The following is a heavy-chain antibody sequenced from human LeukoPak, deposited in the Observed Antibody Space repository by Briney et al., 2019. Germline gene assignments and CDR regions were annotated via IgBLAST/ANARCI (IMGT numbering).Heavy chain of an antibody. J-gene: IGHJ4*02. D-gene: IGHD6-13*01. Sequence: KPSETLSLTCAVYGGSFSGYYWSWIRQPPGKGLEWIGEINHSGSTNYNPSLKSRVTISVDTSKNQFSLKLSSVTVADTAVYYCAAADTVDYWGQGTLVTVSS. V-gene: IGHV4-34*01. CDR2: INHSGST. CDR1: GGSFSGYY. CDR3: AAADTVDY.